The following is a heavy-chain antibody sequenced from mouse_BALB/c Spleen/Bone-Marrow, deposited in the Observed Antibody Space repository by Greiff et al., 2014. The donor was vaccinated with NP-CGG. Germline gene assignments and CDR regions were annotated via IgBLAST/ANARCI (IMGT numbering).Heavy chain of an antibody. CDR1: GFTFGDYG. CDR2: ISNLAYSI. CDR3: AREGGAMDY. J-gene: IGHJ4*01. V-gene: IGHV5-15*02. Sequence: DVQLVESGGGLVQPGGSRKLSCAASGFTFGDYGMAWVRQAPGKGPEWVAFISNLAYSIYYADTVTGRFTISRENAKNTLYLEMSSLRSEDTAMYYCAREGGAMDYWGQGTSVTVSS.